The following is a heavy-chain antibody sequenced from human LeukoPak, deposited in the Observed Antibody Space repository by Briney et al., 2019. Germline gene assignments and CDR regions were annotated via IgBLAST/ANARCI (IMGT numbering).Heavy chain of an antibody. J-gene: IGHJ4*02. D-gene: IGHD6-19*01. CDR3: ASPAIAVAEDY. CDR1: GGTFSSYA. CDR2: IIPILGIA. V-gene: IGHV1-69*04. Sequence: GASVKVSCKASGGTFSSYAISWVRQAPGQGLEWMGRIIPILGIANYAQKFQGRVTITADKSTSTVYMELSSLRSEDTAVYYCASPAIAVAEDYWGQGTLVTVSS.